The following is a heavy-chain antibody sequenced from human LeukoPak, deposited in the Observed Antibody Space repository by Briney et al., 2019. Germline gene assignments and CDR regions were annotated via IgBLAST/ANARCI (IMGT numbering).Heavy chain of an antibody. CDR1: GYTFTGYY. D-gene: IGHD6-6*01. J-gene: IGHJ4*02. V-gene: IGHV1-2*02. CDR3: ARVAARRRDFDY. Sequence: GASVKVSCKASGYTFTGYYMHWVRQAPGQGLEWMGWINPNSGGTNYAQKFQGRVTMTRDTSISTAYMELSSLRSEDTAVYYCARVAARRRDFDYWGQGTLVTVSS. CDR2: INPNSGGT.